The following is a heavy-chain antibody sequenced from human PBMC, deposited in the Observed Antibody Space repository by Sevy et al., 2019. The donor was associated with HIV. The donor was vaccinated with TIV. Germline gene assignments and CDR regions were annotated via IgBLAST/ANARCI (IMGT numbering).Heavy chain of an antibody. CDR3: AAIGSYYYYGMDV. V-gene: IGHV3-30*03. CDR2: ISYDGSHK. Sequence: GGSLRLSCAASGFTFSSYGMHWVRQAPGKGLEWVAVISYDGSHKYYADSVRGRFTISRDNSKNTLYLQMNSLRAEDTAVYYRAAIGSYYYYGMDVWGQGTTVTVSS. J-gene: IGHJ6*02. CDR1: GFTFSSYG.